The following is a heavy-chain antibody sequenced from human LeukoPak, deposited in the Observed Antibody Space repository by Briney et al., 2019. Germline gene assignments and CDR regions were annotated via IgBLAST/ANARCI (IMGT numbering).Heavy chain of an antibody. CDR2: ISGGGGST. J-gene: IGHJ4*02. D-gene: IGHD6-19*01. V-gene: IGHV3-23*01. CDR3: AKETAGYFDY. CDR1: GFTFSTFA. Sequence: GGSLRLSCAASGFTFSTFAMSWVRQTPGKGLEWVSVISGGGGSTDYADSVKGRFTISRDNSKNTLYLQMNSLRAEDTAVYYCAKETAGYFDYWGQGTLVTVSS.